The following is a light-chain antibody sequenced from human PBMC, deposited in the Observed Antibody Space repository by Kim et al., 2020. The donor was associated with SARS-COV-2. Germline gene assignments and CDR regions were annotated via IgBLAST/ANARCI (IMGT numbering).Light chain of an antibody. Sequence: AIRMTQSPSSFSASTGDRVTITCRASQGISSYLAWYQQKPGKAPKLLIYAASTLPSGVPSRFSGSGSGTDFTLTISSLQAEDFASYYCQQYYSYPLTFGRGTQVDIK. CDR2: AAS. V-gene: IGKV1-8*01. CDR3: QQYYSYPLT. CDR1: QGISSY. J-gene: IGKJ4*01.